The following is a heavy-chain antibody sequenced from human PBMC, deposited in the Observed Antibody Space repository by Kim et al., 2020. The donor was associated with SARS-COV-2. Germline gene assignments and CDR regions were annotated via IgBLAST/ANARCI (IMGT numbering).Heavy chain of an antibody. Sequence: TSYSPSLTRRVTISADTSKNQFSLRLNSVTAADTAVYYCVRETSGSSKSDCWGQGTLVTVYS. D-gene: IGHD6-19*01. J-gene: IGHJ4*02. CDR2: T. CDR3: VRETSGSSKSDC. V-gene: IGHV4-39*07.